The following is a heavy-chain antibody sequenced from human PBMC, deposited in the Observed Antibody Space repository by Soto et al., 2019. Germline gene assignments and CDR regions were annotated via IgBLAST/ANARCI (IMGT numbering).Heavy chain of an antibody. J-gene: IGHJ4*02. Sequence: GXSVKVSCNAAGYSFTGYYMHWVRRAPGQGLEWMGWINPNSGGTNYAQKFQGWVTMTRDTSISTAYMELSRLRSDDTAVYYCATSRVSIAVAGETEYYFDYWGQGTLVTVSS. CDR3: ATSRVSIAVAGETEYYFDY. V-gene: IGHV1-2*04. D-gene: IGHD6-19*01. CDR2: INPNSGGT. CDR1: GYSFTGYY.